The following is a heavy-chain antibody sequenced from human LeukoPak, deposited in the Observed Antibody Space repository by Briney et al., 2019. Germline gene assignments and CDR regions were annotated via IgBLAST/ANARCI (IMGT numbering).Heavy chain of an antibody. J-gene: IGHJ4*02. Sequence: SETLSLTCSVSDDSITMYYWTWIRQPPGKGLEWIGYVDHTGSTNFNPSLNGRVSISRDTTNNLFSLRLRSVTAADTAVYYCARGGLRYFDWLLYGYWGQGTLVTVSS. V-gene: IGHV4-59*01. CDR1: DDSITMYY. CDR2: VDHTGST. CDR3: ARGGLRYFDWLLYGY. D-gene: IGHD3-9*01.